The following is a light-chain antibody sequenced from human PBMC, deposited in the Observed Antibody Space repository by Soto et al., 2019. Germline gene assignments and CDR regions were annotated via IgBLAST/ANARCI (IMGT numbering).Light chain of an antibody. CDR2: DGS. Sequence: AIQMTQSPSSLSASVGDRVTITCRASQDIRNDLGWYQQKPGKDPKLLIYDGSKLQSGVPSRFSGSVSGTDFTLTISSLQPEDFATYYCLQDYNFPRTFGQGTKVDIK. J-gene: IGKJ1*01. CDR3: LQDYNFPRT. V-gene: IGKV1-6*01. CDR1: QDIRND.